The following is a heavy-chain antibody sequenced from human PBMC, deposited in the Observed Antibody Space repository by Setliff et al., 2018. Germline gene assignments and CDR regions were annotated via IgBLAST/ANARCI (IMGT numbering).Heavy chain of an antibody. V-gene: IGHV4-34*01. J-gene: IGHJ6*02. CDR3: ARGGLNEGWGSYRFEGYYYYGMDV. CDR1: GGSFSGYY. D-gene: IGHD3-16*02. Sequence: SETLSLTCAVYGGSFSGYYWSWIRQPPGKGLEWIGEINHSGSTNYNPSLKSRVTISVDTSKNQFSLKLSSVTAADTAVYYCARGGLNEGWGSYRFEGYYYYGMDVWGQGTTVTGSS. CDR2: INHSGST.